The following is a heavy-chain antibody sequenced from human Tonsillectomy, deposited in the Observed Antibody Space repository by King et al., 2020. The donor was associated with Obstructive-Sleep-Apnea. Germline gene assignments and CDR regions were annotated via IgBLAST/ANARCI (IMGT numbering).Heavy chain of an antibody. CDR2: SNPSGGST. CDR1: GYTFTIYY. Sequence: QLVQTGAEVKKPGASVKVSCKASGYTFTIYYMHWVRQAPGQGLEWMGISNPSGGSTNYAQKFQGRVTMTRDTSTSTVYMELSSLRSEDTAVYYCARGHPGLRWVYWGQGTLVTVSS. V-gene: IGHV1-46*01. CDR3: ARGHPGLRWVY. J-gene: IGHJ4*02. D-gene: IGHD4-23*01.